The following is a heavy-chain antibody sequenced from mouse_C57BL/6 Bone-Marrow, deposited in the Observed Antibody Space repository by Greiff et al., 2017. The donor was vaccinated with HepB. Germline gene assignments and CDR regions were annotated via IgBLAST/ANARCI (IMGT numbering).Heavy chain of an antibody. V-gene: IGHV1-64*01. CDR2: IHPNSGST. Sequence: VQLQESGAELVKPGASVKLSCKASGYTFTSYWMHWVKQRPGQGLEWIGMIHPNSGSTNYNEKFKSKATLTVDKSSSTAYMQLSSLTSEDSAVYYCASPYYYGSSYYYAMDYWGQGTSVTVSS. CDR1: GYTFTSYW. J-gene: IGHJ4*01. D-gene: IGHD1-1*01. CDR3: ASPYYYGSSYYYAMDY.